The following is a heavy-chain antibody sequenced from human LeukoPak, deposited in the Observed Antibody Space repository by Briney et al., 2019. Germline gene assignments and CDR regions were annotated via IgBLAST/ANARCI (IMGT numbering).Heavy chain of an antibody. Sequence: GGSLRLSCAASGFTFSSYSMNWVRQAPGKGLEWVSSISSSSSYIYYADSVKGRFTISRDNAKNSLYLQMNSLRAEDTAVYYCARGIGPTHTYGMDVWGQGTTVTVSS. CDR1: GFTFSSYS. V-gene: IGHV3-21*04. J-gene: IGHJ6*02. D-gene: IGHD1-26*01. CDR3: ARGIGPTHTYGMDV. CDR2: ISSSSSYI.